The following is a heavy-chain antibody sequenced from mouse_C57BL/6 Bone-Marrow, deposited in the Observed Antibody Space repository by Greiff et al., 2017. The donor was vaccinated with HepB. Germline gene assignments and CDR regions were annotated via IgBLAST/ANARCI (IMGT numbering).Heavy chain of an antibody. V-gene: IGHV1-64*01. CDR3: ARIGWERTYYFDY. CDR2: IHPNSGST. D-gene: IGHD4-1*01. J-gene: IGHJ2*01. Sequence: QVQLQQPGAELVKPGASVKLSCKASGYTFTSYWMHWVKQRPGQGLEWIGMIHPNSGSTNYNEKFKSKATLTVDKSSSTAYMQLSSLTSEDSAVYYCARIGWERTYYFDYWGQGTTLTVSS. CDR1: GYTFTSYW.